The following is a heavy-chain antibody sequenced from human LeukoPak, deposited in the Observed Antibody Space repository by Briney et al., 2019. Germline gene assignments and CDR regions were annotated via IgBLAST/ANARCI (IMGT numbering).Heavy chain of an antibody. CDR3: AKGTYSYGYGNWFDP. D-gene: IGHD5-18*01. V-gene: IGHV3-23*01. CDR2: ISGSGGST. J-gene: IGHJ5*02. Sequence: PGGSLRLSCAASGFTFSSYAMSWVRQAPGKGLEWVSAISGSGGSTYYADSVKGRFTISRDNSKNTLYLQMNSPRAEDTAVYYCAKGTYSYGYGNWFDPWGQGTLVTVSS. CDR1: GFTFSSYA.